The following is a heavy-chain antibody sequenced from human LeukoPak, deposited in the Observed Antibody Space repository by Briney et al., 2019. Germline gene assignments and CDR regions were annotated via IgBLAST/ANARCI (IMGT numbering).Heavy chain of an antibody. CDR1: GFTISSNY. CDR2: IYSGGIT. V-gene: IGHV3-66*01. J-gene: IGHJ4*02. CDR3: ARDLAHCSGGSCWVDY. D-gene: IGHD2-15*01. Sequence: TGGSLRLSCATSGFTISSNYMSWVRQAPGKGLEWVSVIYSGGITYYADSVKGRFTISRDNSKNTLYLQMNSLRAEDTAVYYCARDLAHCSGGSCWVDYWGQGTLVSVSS.